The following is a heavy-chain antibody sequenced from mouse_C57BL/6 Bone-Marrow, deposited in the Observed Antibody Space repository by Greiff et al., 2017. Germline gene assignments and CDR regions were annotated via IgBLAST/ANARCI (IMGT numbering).Heavy chain of an antibody. D-gene: IGHD2-3*01. CDR1: GYTFTSYW. Sequence: QVQLQQPGTELVKPGASVKLSCKASGYTFTSYWMHWVKQRPGQGIEWIGNINPSNGGTNYNEKFKSKATLTVDKSSSTAYMQLSSLTSEDSAVYYCARSEDIYDGYYPCAYWGQGTLVTVSA. V-gene: IGHV1-53*01. CDR3: ARSEDIYDGYYPCAY. J-gene: IGHJ3*01. CDR2: INPSNGGT.